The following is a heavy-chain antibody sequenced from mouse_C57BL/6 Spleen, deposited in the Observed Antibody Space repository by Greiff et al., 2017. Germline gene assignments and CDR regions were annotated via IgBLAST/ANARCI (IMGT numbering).Heavy chain of an antibody. D-gene: IGHD2-4*01. J-gene: IGHJ1*03. CDR3: ARGIYDYDGYFDV. V-gene: IGHV1-55*01. Sequence: VQLQQPGAELVKPGASVKMSCKASGYTFTSYWITWVKQRPGQGLEWIGDIYPGSGSTNYNEKFKSKATLTLDTSSSTAYMQLSSLPSEDSAVYYCARGIYDYDGYFDVWGTGTTVTVSS. CDR2: IYPGSGST. CDR1: GYTFTSYW.